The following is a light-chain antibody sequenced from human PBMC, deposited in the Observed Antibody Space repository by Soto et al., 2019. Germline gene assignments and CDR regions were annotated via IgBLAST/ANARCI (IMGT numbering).Light chain of an antibody. CDR1: QTIGDND. Sequence: EIVLTQSPETLSLSPGERGTLSCRASQTIGDNDLAWYQQKPGQAPRLLIYGASSRATGIPDRFSGSGSGTDFTLTISSLEPEDFAVYYCQQYGSSPHFGGGTKVDIK. J-gene: IGKJ4*01. V-gene: IGKV3-20*01. CDR3: QQYGSSPH. CDR2: GAS.